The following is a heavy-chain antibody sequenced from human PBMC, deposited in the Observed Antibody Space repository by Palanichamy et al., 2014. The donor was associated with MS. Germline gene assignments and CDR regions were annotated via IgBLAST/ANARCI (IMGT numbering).Heavy chain of an antibody. Sequence: EVQLLESGGGLVEPGGSLRLSCVASGFTFSSYAMSWVRQAPGKGLEWVSGISGSGGRTYYADSVKGRFTISRDNSKNTVYMQMNSLRAEDTAIYYCVKDLRYYYDTSGYYFFDYWGQGTLVTVSS. CDR2: ISGSGGRT. V-gene: IGHV3-23*01. J-gene: IGHJ4*02. CDR3: VKDLRYYYDTSGYYFFDY. D-gene: IGHD3-22*01. CDR1: GFTFSSYA.